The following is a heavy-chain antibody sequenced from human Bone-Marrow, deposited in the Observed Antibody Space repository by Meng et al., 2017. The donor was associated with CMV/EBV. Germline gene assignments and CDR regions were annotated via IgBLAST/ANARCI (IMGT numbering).Heavy chain of an antibody. D-gene: IGHD3-10*01. Sequence: GESLKISCAASGFTFSDYYMSWIRQAPGKGLEWVSYISSSGSTIYYADSVKGRFTISRDNAKKSLYLQMSSLRAEDTAVYYCARDSAGGFDYWGQGTLVTVSS. J-gene: IGHJ4*02. V-gene: IGHV3-11*01. CDR3: ARDSAGGFDY. CDR2: ISSSGSTI. CDR1: GFTFSDYY.